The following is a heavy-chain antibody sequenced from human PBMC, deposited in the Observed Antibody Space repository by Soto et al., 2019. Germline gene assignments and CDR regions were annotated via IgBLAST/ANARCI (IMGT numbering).Heavy chain of an antibody. V-gene: IGHV3-21*01. CDR2: ISSSSSYI. CDR1: GFTFSSYS. Sequence: EVQLVESGGDLVKPGGSLRLSCVASGFTFSSYSMNWVRQAPGKGLEWVSSISSSSSYIYYADSVKGRFTISRDNAKNSLYLQMNSLRAEDTAVYYCATYYYDSSGYVDFQHWGQGTLVTVSS. J-gene: IGHJ1*01. D-gene: IGHD3-22*01. CDR3: ATYYYDSSGYVDFQH.